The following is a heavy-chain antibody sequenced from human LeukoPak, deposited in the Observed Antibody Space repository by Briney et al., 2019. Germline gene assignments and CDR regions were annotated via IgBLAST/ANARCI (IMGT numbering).Heavy chain of an antibody. CDR1: GGSISSYY. Sequence: PSETLSLTCTVSGGSISSYYWSWVGQPAGKGVEWIGRIYTSGSTNYNPSLKSRVTMSVDTSKNQFSLTLSSVTAADTAVYYCARDSYYDSSGYYHAFDIWGQGTMVTVSS. V-gene: IGHV4-4*07. D-gene: IGHD3-22*01. J-gene: IGHJ3*02. CDR3: ARDSYYDSSGYYHAFDI. CDR2: IYTSGST.